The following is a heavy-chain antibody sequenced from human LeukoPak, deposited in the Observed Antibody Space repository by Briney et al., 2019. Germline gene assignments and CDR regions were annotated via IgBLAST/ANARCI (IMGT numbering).Heavy chain of an antibody. J-gene: IGHJ5*02. D-gene: IGHD3-10*01. CDR3: ARGGQAGTGDL. CDR2: ISSSGSTI. CDR1: GFTVSSNE. Sequence: GGSLRLSCAASGFTVSSNEMSWVRQAPGKGLEWVSYISSSGSTIYYADSVKGRFTISRDNAKDSLYLEMNSLRAEDTAVYYCARGGQAGTGDLWGQGTLVTVSS. V-gene: IGHV3-48*03.